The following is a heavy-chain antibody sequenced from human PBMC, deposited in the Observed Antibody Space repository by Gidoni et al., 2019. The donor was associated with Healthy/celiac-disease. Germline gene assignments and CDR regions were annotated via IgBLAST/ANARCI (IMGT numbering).Heavy chain of an antibody. CDR1: GYTFTGYY. Sequence: QVQLVQSGAEVKKPGASVKVSCKASGYTFTGYYMHWVRQAPGQGLEWMGWINPNSGGTNYAQKCQGRVTMTRDTSISTAYMELSRLRSDDTAVYYCARDRRIAAAADKSNWFDPWGQGTLVTVSS. CDR3: ARDRRIAAAADKSNWFDP. J-gene: IGHJ5*02. D-gene: IGHD6-13*01. CDR2: INPNSGGT. V-gene: IGHV1-2*02.